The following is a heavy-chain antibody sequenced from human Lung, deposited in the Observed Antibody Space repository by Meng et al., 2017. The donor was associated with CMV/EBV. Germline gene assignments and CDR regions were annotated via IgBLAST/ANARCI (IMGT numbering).Heavy chain of an antibody. CDR2: NYYDGTT. J-gene: IGHJ5*02. CDR3: ARQAPDNWFDP. CDR1: SGPMSSGGYC. V-gene: IGHV4-31*03. Sequence: TCTFASGPMSSGGYCWSWIRQNAEKGLEWIGYNYYDGTTHYNPSHRSRVSISVDKSKNQFSLKLNSVAAADTAVYYCARQAPDNWFDPWGQGALVTVSS.